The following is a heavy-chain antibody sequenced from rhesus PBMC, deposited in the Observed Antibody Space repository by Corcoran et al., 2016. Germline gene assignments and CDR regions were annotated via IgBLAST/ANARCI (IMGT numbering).Heavy chain of an antibody. V-gene: IGHV4S10*01. Sequence: QVQLQESGPGVVKPSETLSLTCAVSGGSISDSYRWSWIRQPPGKVLEWIGYIYGNRTSTKYNHSLKVLVTSSKDTSKNQLSLRLSAVTSADTAVYYCARGSNYNYFDYWGQGVLGTVSA. CDR3: ARGSNYNYFDY. CDR2: IYGNRTST. D-gene: IGHD4-23*01. CDR1: GGSISDSYR. J-gene: IGHJ4*01.